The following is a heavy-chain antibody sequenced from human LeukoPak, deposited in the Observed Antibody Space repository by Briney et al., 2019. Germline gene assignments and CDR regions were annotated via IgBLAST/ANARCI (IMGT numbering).Heavy chain of an antibody. D-gene: IGHD3-10*01. Sequence: PSETLSLTCAVYGGSFSGYYWGWIRQPPGKGLEWIGEINHSGSTNYNPSLKSRVTISVDTSKNQFSLKLSSVTAADTAVYYCASSSDYYGSGNWGQGTLVTVSS. CDR3: ASSSDYYGSGN. J-gene: IGHJ4*02. CDR2: INHSGST. CDR1: GGSFSGYY. V-gene: IGHV4-34*01.